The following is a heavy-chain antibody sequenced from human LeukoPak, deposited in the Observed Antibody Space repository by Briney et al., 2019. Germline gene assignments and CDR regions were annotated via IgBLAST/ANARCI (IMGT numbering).Heavy chain of an antibody. D-gene: IGHD1-26*01. Sequence: GASVKVSCKASGYTFTGYYMHWVRQAPGQGLEWMGWINPNNGGSNYAQKFQGRVTMTRDTSISTAYMELSRLRSDDTTVCYCARDPVGRWSPDLDYWGQGTLLTVSS. CDR1: GYTFTGYY. CDR2: INPNNGGS. V-gene: IGHV1-2*02. CDR3: ARDPVGRWSPDLDY. J-gene: IGHJ4*02.